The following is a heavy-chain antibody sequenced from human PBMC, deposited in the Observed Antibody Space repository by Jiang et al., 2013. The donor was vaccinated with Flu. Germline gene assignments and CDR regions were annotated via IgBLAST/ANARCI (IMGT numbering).Heavy chain of an antibody. Sequence: SQTLSLTCAISGDSVSRNSGAWNWIRQSPSRGLEWLGRTYYRSKWFNDYAVAVRGRITLNPDTSKNQFSLQLNSVTPEDTAVYYCARDPSGYCSSTSCYTITGSTFYFDYWGQGTLVTVSS. D-gene: IGHD2-2*02. CDR2: TYYRSKWFN. J-gene: IGHJ4*02. V-gene: IGHV6-1*01. CDR1: GDSVSRNSGA. CDR3: ARDPSGYCSSTSCYTITGSTFYFDY.